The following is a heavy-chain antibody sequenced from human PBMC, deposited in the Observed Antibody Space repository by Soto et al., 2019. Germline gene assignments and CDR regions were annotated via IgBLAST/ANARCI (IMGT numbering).Heavy chain of an antibody. V-gene: IGHV5-51*01. Sequence: GESLKISCKGSGYSFTSYWIGWVRQMPGKGLEWMGIIYPGDSDTRYSPSFQGQVTISADKSISTTYLQWSSLKASDTAMYYCARSTTVTAGWFDPWGQGTLVTVSS. J-gene: IGHJ5*02. D-gene: IGHD4-4*01. CDR3: ARSTTVTAGWFDP. CDR1: GYSFTSYW. CDR2: IYPGDSDT.